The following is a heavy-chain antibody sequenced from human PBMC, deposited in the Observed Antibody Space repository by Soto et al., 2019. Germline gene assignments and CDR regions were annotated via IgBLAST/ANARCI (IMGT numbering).Heavy chain of an antibody. CDR3: ARYLFPGYSSGWYQH. D-gene: IGHD6-19*01. J-gene: IGHJ1*01. Sequence: ASVKVSCKASGYTFTGYYMHWVRQAPGQGLEWMGWINPNSGGTNYAQKFQGWVTMTRDTSISTAYMELSRLRSDDTAVYYCARYLFPGYSSGWYQHWGQGTLVTVS. CDR1: GYTFTGYY. V-gene: IGHV1-2*04. CDR2: INPNSGGT.